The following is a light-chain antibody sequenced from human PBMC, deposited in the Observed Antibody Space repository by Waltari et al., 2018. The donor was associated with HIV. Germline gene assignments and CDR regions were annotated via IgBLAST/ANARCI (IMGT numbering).Light chain of an antibody. CDR2: GAS. V-gene: IGKV3-15*01. CDR3: QQYDKWWT. J-gene: IGKJ1*01. CDR1: QSVSSN. Sequence: EIVMTQSPATLSVSPGERATLSCRASQSVSSNLAWFKQKPGQAPRLLISGASTRATGIPARFSGSASVTDFTLTISSLQSEDFAVYYCQQYDKWWTFGQGTKVEIK.